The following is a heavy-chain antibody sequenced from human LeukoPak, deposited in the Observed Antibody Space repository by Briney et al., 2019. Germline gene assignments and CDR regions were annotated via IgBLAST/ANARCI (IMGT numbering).Heavy chain of an antibody. CDR3: ARDLGAVAEDYYFDY. D-gene: IGHD2-15*01. J-gene: IGHJ4*02. Sequence: PGGSLRLSCAASGFTFSSYSMNWVRQAPGKGLEWVSSISSSSSYIYYADSVKGRFTISRDNAKNSLYLQMNSLRAEDTAVYYCARDLGAVAEDYYFDYWGQGTLVTVSS. CDR2: ISSSSSYI. CDR1: GFTFSSYS. V-gene: IGHV3-21*01.